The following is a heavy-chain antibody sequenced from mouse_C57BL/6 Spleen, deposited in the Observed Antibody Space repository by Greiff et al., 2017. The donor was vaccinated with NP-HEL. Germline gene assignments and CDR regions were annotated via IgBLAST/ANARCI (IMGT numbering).Heavy chain of an antibody. CDR3: TDYYGSSYHFDV. J-gene: IGHJ1*03. CDR1: GFNIKDYY. CDR2: IDPEDGDT. V-gene: IGHV14-1*01. Sequence: EVQLQQSGAELVRPGASVKLSCTASGFNIKDYYMHWVKQRPEQGLEWIGRIDPEDGDTEYAPKFQGKATMTADTSSNTAYLQLSSLTSEDTAVYYCTDYYGSSYHFDVWGTGTTVTVSS. D-gene: IGHD1-1*01.